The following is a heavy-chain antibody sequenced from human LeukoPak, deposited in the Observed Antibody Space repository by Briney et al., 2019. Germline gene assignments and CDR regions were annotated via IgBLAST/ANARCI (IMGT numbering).Heavy chain of an antibody. D-gene: IGHD1-1*01. CDR3: ARSGTGSDY. Sequence: ASVNVSFKSTGYTVTGYYMHWVRQAPGQGLEWMASINPDSGGTNYAPTFEGRVTMTRDTSISTAYMELRRLRSDDTAVYYCARSGTGSDYWGDGAPGTVSS. CDR2: INPDSGGT. CDR1: GYTVTGYY. V-gene: IGHV1-2*02. J-gene: IGHJ4*01.